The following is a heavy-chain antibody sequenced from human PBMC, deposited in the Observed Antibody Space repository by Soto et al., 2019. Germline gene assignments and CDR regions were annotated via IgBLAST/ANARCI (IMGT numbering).Heavy chain of an antibody. Sequence: SETLSLTCNVSGGSIDRSNYYWDWLRQPPGKGLEWIGTTYYNGNAYYNPSLKSRVSMSVDTSKNQFSLKLVSVTAADSAVYYCARHFVAVVIKGWGYWGQGTLVTVS. CDR1: GGSIDRSNYY. CDR2: TYYNGNA. CDR3: ARHFVAVVIKGWGY. J-gene: IGHJ4*02. V-gene: IGHV4-39*01. D-gene: IGHD3-10*01.